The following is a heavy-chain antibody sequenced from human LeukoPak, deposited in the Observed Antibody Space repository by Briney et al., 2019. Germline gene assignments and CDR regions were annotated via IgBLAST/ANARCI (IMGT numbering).Heavy chain of an antibody. CDR1: GFTFSSYA. J-gene: IGHJ6*02. CDR2: ISAIGGNT. D-gene: IGHD1-26*01. V-gene: IGHV3-23*01. Sequence: GASLRLSCAASGFTFSSYAMTWVRQAPGKGLEWVSLISAIGGNTYYADSVKGRFTISRDNSKNTLSLQMNSLRAEDTAVYYCAKDVRVGGGGMDVWGQGTPVTVSS. CDR3: AKDVRVGGGGMDV.